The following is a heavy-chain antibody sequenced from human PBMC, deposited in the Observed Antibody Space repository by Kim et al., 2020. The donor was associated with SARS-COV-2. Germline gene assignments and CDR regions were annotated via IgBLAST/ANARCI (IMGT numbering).Heavy chain of an antibody. CDR3: ARGADYYGSESSGWFGP. CDR1: GGSISGYY. D-gene: IGHD3-10*01. V-gene: IGHV4-59*13. J-gene: IGHJ5*02. Sequence: SETLSLTCTVSGGSISGYYWSWFRQPPGKGLEWIGFVYSSGSTNYNPSLKSRVTISVDTTKNQFSLNLSSVTAADTAVYYCARGADYYGSESSGWFGPWG. CDR2: VYSSGST.